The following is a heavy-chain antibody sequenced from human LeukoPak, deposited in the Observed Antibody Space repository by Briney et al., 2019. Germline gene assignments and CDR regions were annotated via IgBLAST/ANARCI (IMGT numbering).Heavy chain of an antibody. D-gene: IGHD1-26*01. CDR1: AFTFSDYS. Sequence: GGSLRLSCAASAFTFSDYSMNWVRQAPGKGLEWVSYISGRSSTIYYADSVTGRFTISRDNAKNSMYLQMHSLRAEDTAVYYCARDRIKSGSYYFDFWGQGTLVTVSS. J-gene: IGHJ4*02. V-gene: IGHV3-48*01. CDR2: ISGRSSTI. CDR3: ARDRIKSGSYYFDF.